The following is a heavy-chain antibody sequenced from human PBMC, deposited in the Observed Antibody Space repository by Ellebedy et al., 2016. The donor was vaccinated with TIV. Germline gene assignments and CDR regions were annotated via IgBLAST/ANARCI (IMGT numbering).Heavy chain of an antibody. CDR1: GGSFSGYY. V-gene: IGHV4-34*01. CDR2: INHSGST. J-gene: IGHJ2*01. Sequence: SETLSLXXAVYGGSFSGYYWSWIRQPPGKGLEWIGEINHSGSTNYNPSLKSRVTISVDTSKNQFSLKLSSVTAADTAVYYCARARAVASYWYFDLWGRGTLVTVSS. CDR3: ARARAVASYWYFDL. D-gene: IGHD6-19*01.